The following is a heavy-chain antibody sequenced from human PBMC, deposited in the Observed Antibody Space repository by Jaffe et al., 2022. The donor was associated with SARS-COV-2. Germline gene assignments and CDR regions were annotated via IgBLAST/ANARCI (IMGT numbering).Heavy chain of an antibody. CDR1: GFTFSSYS. CDR2: ISSSSSTI. J-gene: IGHJ4*02. V-gene: IGHV3-48*02. CDR3: ARAYESGYSSSWPMYYFDY. Sequence: EVQLVESGGGLVQPGGSLRLSCAASGFTFSSYSMNWVRQAPGKGLEWVSYISSSSSTIYYADSVKGRFTISRDNAKNSLYLQMNSLRDEDTAVYYCARAYESGYSSSWPMYYFDYWGQGTLVTVSS. D-gene: IGHD6-13*01.